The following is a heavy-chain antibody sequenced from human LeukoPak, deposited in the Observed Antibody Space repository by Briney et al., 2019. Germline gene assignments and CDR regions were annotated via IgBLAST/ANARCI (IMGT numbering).Heavy chain of an antibody. CDR2: ISSGGSTI. CDR1: GFTFSSFE. Sequence: GGSLRLSCAASGFTFSSFEMKWVRQAPGKGLEWASYISSGGSTIYYADSVKGRFTISRDNAKKSLYLQMNSLRAEDTAVYYCARDLRPYSGYDNLAFDIWGQGTMVTVSS. J-gene: IGHJ3*02. D-gene: IGHD5-12*01. V-gene: IGHV3-48*03. CDR3: ARDLRPYSGYDNLAFDI.